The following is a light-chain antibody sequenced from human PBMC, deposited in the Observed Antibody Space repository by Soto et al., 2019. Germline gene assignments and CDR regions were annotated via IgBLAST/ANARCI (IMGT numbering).Light chain of an antibody. CDR1: QSLATN. V-gene: IGKV3-15*01. Sequence: EIVMTQSPVTLSVSPGERVTLSCRASQSLATNLAWYQQKPGQTPRLVFYGISARASGIPGRFSGSGFGTDFTLTISSLQPEDSAVYYCQQYLDWPLTFGGGTKVEI. CDR2: GIS. CDR3: QQYLDWPLT. J-gene: IGKJ4*01.